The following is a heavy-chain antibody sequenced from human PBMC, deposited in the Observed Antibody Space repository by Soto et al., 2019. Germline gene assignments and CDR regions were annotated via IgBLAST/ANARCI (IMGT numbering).Heavy chain of an antibody. CDR3: ARVDHRGYFAILTDY. CDR2: IYDSVNT. CDR1: GDSLSSGGHY. V-gene: IGHV4-31*03. D-gene: IGHD3-9*01. J-gene: IGHJ4*02. Sequence: SETLSLTCTVSGDSLSSGGHYWSWIRQHPGKGLEWIGHIYDSVNTYYSPSLRSRVTISADMSKNQFSLNLRSVTAADTAVYYCARVDHRGYFAILTDYWGQGTLVTSPQ.